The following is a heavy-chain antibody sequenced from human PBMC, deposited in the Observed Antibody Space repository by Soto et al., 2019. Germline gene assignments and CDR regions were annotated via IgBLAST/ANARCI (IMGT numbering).Heavy chain of an antibody. CDR3: ARYCSSTSCYHDY. CDR2: INHSGST. CDR1: GGSFSGYY. V-gene: IGHV4-34*01. D-gene: IGHD2-2*01. Sequence: SETLSLTCAVYGGSFSGYYWSWIRQPPGKGLEWIGEINHSGSTNYNPSLKSRVTISVDTSKNQFSLKLSSVTAADTAVYYCARYCSSTSCYHDYWGQGTLVTVSS. J-gene: IGHJ4*02.